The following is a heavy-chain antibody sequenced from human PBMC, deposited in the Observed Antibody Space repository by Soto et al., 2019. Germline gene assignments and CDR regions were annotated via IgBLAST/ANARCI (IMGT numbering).Heavy chain of an antibody. CDR1: GGSISGSY. CDR3: ARSVAVPGAHIDY. V-gene: IGHV4-59*01. D-gene: IGHD6-19*01. J-gene: IGHJ4*02. Sequence: SETLSLTCSVSGGSISGSYWSWIRQSPGKGLEWLGYVYYTGSTNYSPSLRSRVSISVDTSKNEFSLRLSSVTAAGTAVYFCARSVAVPGAHIDYWGQGTQVTVSS. CDR2: VYYTGST.